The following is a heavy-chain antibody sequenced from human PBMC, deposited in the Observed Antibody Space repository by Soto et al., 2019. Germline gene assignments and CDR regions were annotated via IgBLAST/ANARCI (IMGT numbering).Heavy chain of an antibody. D-gene: IGHD6-6*01. V-gene: IGHV3-21*01. J-gene: IGHJ6*03. Sequence: EVKVVESGGGLVKPGGSLRLSCAASGFTFSSYNMNWVRQAPGKGLEWVSSISSGSGSEHYADSVKGRFTISGDNAKNSLYLQMNSLRAEDTAIYYCARDGIAARAYYYHMDVWGKGTTVTVSS. CDR1: GFTFSSYN. CDR3: ARDGIAARAYYYHMDV. CDR2: ISSGSGSE.